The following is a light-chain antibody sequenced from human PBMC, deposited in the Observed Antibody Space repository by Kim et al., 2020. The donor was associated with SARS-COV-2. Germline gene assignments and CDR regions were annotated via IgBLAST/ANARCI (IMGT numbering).Light chain of an antibody. J-gene: IGKJ1*01. V-gene: IGKV4-1*01. CDR1: QSILYSSNNKNY. CDR2: WAS. CDR3: QQYYTIPLA. Sequence: AIINCKTSQSILYSSNNKNYLAWYQLKPGQPPKLLIYWASTRESVVPDRFSGSGSGTDFTRTICSLQAEDVAVDYGQQYYTIPLAFGQGTKVDIK.